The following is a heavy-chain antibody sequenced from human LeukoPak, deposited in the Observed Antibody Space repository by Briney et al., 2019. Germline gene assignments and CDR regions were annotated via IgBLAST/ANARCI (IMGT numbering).Heavy chain of an antibody. CDR2: IIPILDIA. CDR3: AREDVDAFDI. J-gene: IGHJ3*02. CDR1: GGTFSTYA. V-gene: IGHV1-69*04. D-gene: IGHD5-24*01. Sequence: SVKVSCKASGGTFSTYAISWVRQAPGQGLEWMGRIIPILDIANYTQKFQGRVTIIADKSTSTAYMELSSLRSDDTAVYYCAREDVDAFDIWGQGTMVTVSS.